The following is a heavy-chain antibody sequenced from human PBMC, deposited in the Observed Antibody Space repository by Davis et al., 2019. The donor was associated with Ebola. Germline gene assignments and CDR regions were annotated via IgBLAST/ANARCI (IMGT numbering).Heavy chain of an antibody. Sequence: ASVKVSCKASGYTSTSYGISWVRQAPGQGLEWMGWISAYTGNTNYAQKLQGRVTMTTDTSTSTAYMELRSLRSEDTAVYYCARDRGLYCSGGSCYSGLGWFDPWGQGTLVTVSS. D-gene: IGHD2-15*01. V-gene: IGHV1-18*01. CDR1: GYTSTSYG. CDR2: ISAYTGNT. CDR3: ARDRGLYCSGGSCYSGLGWFDP. J-gene: IGHJ5*02.